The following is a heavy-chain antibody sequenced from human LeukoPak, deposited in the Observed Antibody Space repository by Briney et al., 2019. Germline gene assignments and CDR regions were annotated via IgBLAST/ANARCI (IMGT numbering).Heavy chain of an antibody. V-gene: IGHV5-51*01. J-gene: IGHJ6*02. D-gene: IGHD3-10*01. CDR1: GYSFTSYW. CDR3: GRSGHYGTDV. Sequence: GESLKISCTGSGYSFTSYWIAWVRQMPGKGLEWMGIIYAGGSDTRYSPSFQGQVSISVDKSINTAYLQWCSLKASDTAMYYCGRSGHYGTDVWGQGTTVTVSS. CDR2: IYAGGSDT.